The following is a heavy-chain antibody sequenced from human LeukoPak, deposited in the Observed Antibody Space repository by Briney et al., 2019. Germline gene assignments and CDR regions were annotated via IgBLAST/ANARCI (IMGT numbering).Heavy chain of an antibody. J-gene: IGHJ6*02. D-gene: IGHD3-10*01. CDR2: IDWDDDK. V-gene: IGHV2-70*01. CDR1: GFSLRTSGMC. Sequence: SGPALVKPTQTLTLTCTFSGFSLRTSGMCVSWIRQPPGKALEWLALIDWDDDKYYSTSLKTRLTISKDTSKNQVVLTMTNMDPVDTATYYCARMVLWFGESPYYYYYGMDVWGQGTTVTVSS. CDR3: ARMVLWFGESPYYYYYGMDV.